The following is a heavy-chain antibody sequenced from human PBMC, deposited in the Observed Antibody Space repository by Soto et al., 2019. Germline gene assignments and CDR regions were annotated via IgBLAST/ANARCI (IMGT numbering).Heavy chain of an antibody. CDR1: GFAFSSYA. J-gene: IGHJ4*02. Sequence: GGSLRLSCAASGFAFSSYAMHWVRQAPGKGLEWVADIAYDGSNRYYADSVKGRFTISRDNSKDTLYLQLNSLRVEDTTVYYCTRDQPEMAFDHWGQGTLVTVSS. CDR2: IAYDGSNR. V-gene: IGHV3-30*04. CDR3: TRDQPEMAFDH.